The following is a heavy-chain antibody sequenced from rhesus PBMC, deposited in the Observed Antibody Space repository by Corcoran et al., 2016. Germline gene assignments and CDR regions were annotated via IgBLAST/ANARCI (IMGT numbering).Heavy chain of an antibody. J-gene: IGHJ4*01. CDR2: SYGSSGST. V-gene: IGHV4-76*01. CDR3: ARGQYNFWTGYYFDY. D-gene: IGHD3-3*01. Sequence: QVQLQESGPGVVKPSETLSLTCAVSGGSISSGYDWSWIRQPPGKGLEWIGYSYGSSGSTNYNPSLKNRGTIEKDASKNKCALKLRSVTAADTAVDYWARGQYNFWTGYYFDYWGQGVLVTVSS. CDR1: GGSISSGYD.